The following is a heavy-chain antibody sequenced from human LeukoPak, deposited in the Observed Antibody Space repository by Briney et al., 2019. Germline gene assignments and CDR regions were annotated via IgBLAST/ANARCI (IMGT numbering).Heavy chain of an antibody. J-gene: IGHJ6*03. CDR3: AREVEFWGDYYYMDV. D-gene: IGHD3-16*01. V-gene: IGHV1-69*13. Sequence: GASVKVSCKASGRTFSSYAISWVRQAPGQGLECIGGIIPIFGTANYAQKFQGRVTITADESTSTAYMELSSLRSEDTAVYYCAREVEFWGDYYYMDVWGKGTTVTVSS. CDR2: IIPIFGTA. CDR1: GRTFSSYA.